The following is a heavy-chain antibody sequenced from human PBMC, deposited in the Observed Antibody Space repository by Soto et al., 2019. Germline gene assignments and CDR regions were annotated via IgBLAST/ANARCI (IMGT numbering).Heavy chain of an antibody. CDR2: IYPGDSDT. Sequence: GESLKISCKGSGYSFTSYWIGWVRQIPGKGRGGMGIIYPGDSDTRYSPSFQGQVTISADKSISTAYLQWSSLKASDTAMYYCARQGGMGDTAMVTGFVYYYYGMDVWGQGTTVTVSS. CDR1: GYSFTSYW. J-gene: IGHJ6*02. V-gene: IGHV5-51*01. CDR3: ARQGGMGDTAMVTGFVYYYYGMDV. D-gene: IGHD5-18*01.